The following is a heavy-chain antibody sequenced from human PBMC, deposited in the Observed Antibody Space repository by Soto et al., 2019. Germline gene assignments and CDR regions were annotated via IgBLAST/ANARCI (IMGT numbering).Heavy chain of an antibody. D-gene: IGHD3-22*01. CDR3: ARYYYDSSGYYLGY. CDR1: GYTFTSYG. J-gene: IGHJ4*02. Sequence: GASVKVSCKASGYTFTSYGISWVRQAPGQGLEWMGWISAYNGNTNYAQKLQGRVTITTDTSTSTAYMELRSLRSDDTAVYYCARYYYDSSGYYLGYWGQGTLVTVSS. CDR2: ISAYNGNT. V-gene: IGHV1-18*04.